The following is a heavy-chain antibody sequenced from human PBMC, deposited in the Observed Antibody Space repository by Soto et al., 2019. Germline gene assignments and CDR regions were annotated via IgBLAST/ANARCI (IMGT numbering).Heavy chain of an antibody. CDR2: ISGSGGST. Sequence: PGGSLRLSCAASGFTFSSYAMSWVRQAPGKGLEWVSAISGSGGSTYYADYVKGRITISRDNSKNTLYLQMNSLRAEDTAVYYCAKGNDFWSGYSVYWGEGTLVTVSS. D-gene: IGHD3-3*01. CDR1: GFTFSSYA. CDR3: AKGNDFWSGYSVY. V-gene: IGHV3-23*01. J-gene: IGHJ4*02.